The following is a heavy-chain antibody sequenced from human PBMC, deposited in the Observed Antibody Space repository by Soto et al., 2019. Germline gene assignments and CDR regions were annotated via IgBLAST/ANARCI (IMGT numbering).Heavy chain of an antibody. Sequence: ASVKVSCKASGYTFTSYAMHWLRQAPGQRLEWMGWINAGNGNTKYSQKFQGRVTITRDTSASSAYMELSSLRSEDTAVYYCARGSRYYYWGDYWGQGTLVSVSS. CDR3: ARGSRYYYWGDY. J-gene: IGHJ4*02. V-gene: IGHV1-3*01. CDR1: GYTFTSYA. CDR2: INAGNGNT. D-gene: IGHD3-22*01.